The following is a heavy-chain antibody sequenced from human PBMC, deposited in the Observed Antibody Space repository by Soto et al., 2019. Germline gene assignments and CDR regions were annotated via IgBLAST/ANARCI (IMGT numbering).Heavy chain of an antibody. D-gene: IGHD1-26*01. V-gene: IGHV1-2*04. Sequence: ASVKVSCKASGYTFTGYYMHWVRQAPGQGLEWMGWINPNSGGTNYAQKFQGWVTMTRDTSISTAYMELSRLRSDDTAVYYCARAPPFANSGRYYPLDYWGQGTLVTVSS. CDR2: INPNSGGT. J-gene: IGHJ4*02. CDR1: GYTFTGYY. CDR3: ARAPPFANSGRYYPLDY.